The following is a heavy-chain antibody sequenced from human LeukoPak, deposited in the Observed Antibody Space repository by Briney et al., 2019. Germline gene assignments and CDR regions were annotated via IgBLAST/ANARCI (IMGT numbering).Heavy chain of an antibody. CDR2: ISYDGSNK. CDR1: GFTFSSYG. Sequence: PGGSLRLSCAASGFTFSSYGMHWVRQAPGKGLEWVTVISYDGSNKYYADSVKGRFTISRDNSKNTLYLQMNSLRAEDTAVYYCAKCTVLWFGELWHYYYGMDVWGQGTTVTVSS. V-gene: IGHV3-30*18. J-gene: IGHJ6*02. D-gene: IGHD3-10*01. CDR3: AKCTVLWFGELWHYYYGMDV.